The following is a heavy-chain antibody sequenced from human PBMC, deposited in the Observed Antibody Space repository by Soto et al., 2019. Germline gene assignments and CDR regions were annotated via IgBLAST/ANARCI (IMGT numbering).Heavy chain of an antibody. CDR2: IGSRTSDI. D-gene: IGHD3-22*01. V-gene: IGHV3-21*01. Sequence: PGGSLRLSCAASGFTFSNAWMSWVRQAPGKGLEWVSFIGSRTSDIYYADSVKGRFTISRDNAKNSLYLDLTRLRAEDTAVYFCVRDYYDTSGYPNTFDMWGQGTMVTVS. CDR3: VRDYYDTSGYPNTFDM. CDR1: GFTFSNAW. J-gene: IGHJ3*02.